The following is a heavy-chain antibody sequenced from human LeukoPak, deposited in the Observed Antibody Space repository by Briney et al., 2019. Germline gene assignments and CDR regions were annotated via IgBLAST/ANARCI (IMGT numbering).Heavy chain of an antibody. V-gene: IGHV1-18*01. D-gene: IGHD2-15*01. CDR3: ARAGAVVDNWFDP. Sequence: ASVKVSCKASGYTFNTYGITLVRQAPGQGLEWMGWISGYNVKTKYAQNLQDRGTMTTDTSTTTAYTELRMLRCDGPRVFLGARAGAVVDNWFDPWGQGTLVTVSS. CDR2: ISGYNVKT. CDR1: GYTFNTYG. J-gene: IGHJ5*02.